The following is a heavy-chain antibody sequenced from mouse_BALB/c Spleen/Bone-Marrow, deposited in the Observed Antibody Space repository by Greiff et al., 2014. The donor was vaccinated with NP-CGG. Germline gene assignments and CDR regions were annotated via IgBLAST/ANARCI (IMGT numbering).Heavy chain of an antibody. CDR2: ISSGGSYT. CDR1: GFTFSSYA. Sequence: EVKLVESGGGLVKPGGPLKLSCAASGFTFSSYAMSWVRQSPEKRLEWVAEISSGGSYTYYPDTVTGRFTISRDNAKNTLYLEMSSLRSEDTAMYYCARDGNWYFDVWGAGTTVTVSS. J-gene: IGHJ1*01. CDR3: ARDGNWYFDV. V-gene: IGHV5-9-4*01. D-gene: IGHD1-1*02.